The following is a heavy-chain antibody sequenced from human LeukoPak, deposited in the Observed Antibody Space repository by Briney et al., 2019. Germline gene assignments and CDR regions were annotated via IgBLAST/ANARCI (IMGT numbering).Heavy chain of an antibody. CDR3: AVNFDWFLAGDY. J-gene: IGHJ4*02. D-gene: IGHD3-9*01. Sequence: PGGSLRLSCAASGFTFSSYEMNWVRQAPGKGLEWVSYISSSGSTIYYADSVKGRFTISRDNAKNSLYLQMNSLRAEDTAVYYCAVNFDWFLAGDYWGQGTLVTVSS. V-gene: IGHV3-48*03. CDR1: GFTFSSYE. CDR2: ISSSGSTI.